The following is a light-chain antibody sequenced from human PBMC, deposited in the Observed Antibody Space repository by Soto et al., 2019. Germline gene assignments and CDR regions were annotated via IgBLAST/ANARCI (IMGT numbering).Light chain of an antibody. J-gene: IGKJ5*01. CDR1: QSMGSN. CDR3: QQFHNWPRT. V-gene: IGKV3-15*01. Sequence: EVVMTQSPATMSVSPGERATLSCRASQSMGSNVAWYQQKPGQAPRLLIYGASTRAAGIPARFSGSGSGTEFTLTITSLQSEEFAVYYCQQFHNWPRTFGQGTRLEIK. CDR2: GAS.